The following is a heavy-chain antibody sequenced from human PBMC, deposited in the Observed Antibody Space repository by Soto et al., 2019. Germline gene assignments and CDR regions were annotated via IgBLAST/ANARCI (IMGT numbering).Heavy chain of an antibody. J-gene: IGHJ4*02. Sequence: VGSLRLSCAAPGFTFNNLWMTWVRQAPGKGLEWVGHIKSKTDGGTTDYAASVRGRCTISKDDSGHTLYLQMNSLKIEDTAVYCCTPDMWTYYRIDYWGQGTPVNVSS. CDR1: GFTFNNLW. CDR3: TPDMWTYYRIDY. V-gene: IGHV3-15*07. D-gene: IGHD3-10*01. CDR2: IKSKTDGGTT.